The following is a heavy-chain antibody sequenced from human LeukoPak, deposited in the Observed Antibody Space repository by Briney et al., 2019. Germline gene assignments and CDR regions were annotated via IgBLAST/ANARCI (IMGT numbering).Heavy chain of an antibody. CDR1: GFTFSSYG. Sequence: PGGSLRLSCAASGFTFSSYGMHWVRQAPGKGLEWVAVIWYDGSNKYYADSVKGRFTISRDNSKNTLYLQMNSLRAEDTAVYYCAKPGAWYDRYYFDYWGQGTLVTVSS. J-gene: IGHJ4*02. V-gene: IGHV3-33*06. CDR3: AKPGAWYDRYYFDY. D-gene: IGHD1-14*01. CDR2: IWYDGSNK.